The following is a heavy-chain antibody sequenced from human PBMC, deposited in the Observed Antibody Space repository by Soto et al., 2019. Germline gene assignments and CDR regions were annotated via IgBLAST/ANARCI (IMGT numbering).Heavy chain of an antibody. Sequence: LRLSCAASGFTFSSYGMHWVRQAPGKGLEWVAVISYDGSNKYYADSVKGRFTISRDNSKNTLYLQMNSLRAEDTAVHYCAKDVVVGATTGLGDYYYYYGMDVWGQGTTVTVSS. CDR2: ISYDGSNK. J-gene: IGHJ6*02. CDR3: AKDVVVGATTGLGDYYYYYGMDV. D-gene: IGHD1-26*01. V-gene: IGHV3-30*18. CDR1: GFTFSSYG.